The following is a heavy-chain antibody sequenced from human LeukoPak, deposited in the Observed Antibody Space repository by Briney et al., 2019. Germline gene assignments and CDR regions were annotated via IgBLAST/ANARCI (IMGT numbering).Heavy chain of an antibody. CDR1: GFTFSSYG. V-gene: IGHV3-30*18. CDR2: ISYDGSNK. J-gene: IGHJ4*02. CDR3: AKGIAAAGGFDY. D-gene: IGHD6-13*01. Sequence: GGSLRLSCAASGFTFSSYGMHWVRQAPGKGLEWVAVISYDGSNKYYADSVKGRFTISRDNSKNTLYLQMNSLRAEDTAVYYCAKGIAAAGGFDYWGQETLVTVSS.